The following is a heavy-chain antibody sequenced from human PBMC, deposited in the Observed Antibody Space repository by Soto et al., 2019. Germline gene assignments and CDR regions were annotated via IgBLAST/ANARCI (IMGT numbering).Heavy chain of an antibody. CDR3: ARSQGSSTSLEIYYYYYYGMDV. CDR2: IIPIPGTA. V-gene: IGHV1-69*01. J-gene: IGHJ6*02. D-gene: IGHD2-2*01. CDR1: GGTFSSYA. Sequence: QVQLVQSGAEVKKPGSSVKVSCKASGGTFSSYAISWVRQAPGQGLEWMGGIIPIPGTANYAQKFQVRVTGTADESTSTAYMELSSLRSEDTAVYYCARSQGSSTSLEIYYYYYYGMDVWGQGTTVTVSS.